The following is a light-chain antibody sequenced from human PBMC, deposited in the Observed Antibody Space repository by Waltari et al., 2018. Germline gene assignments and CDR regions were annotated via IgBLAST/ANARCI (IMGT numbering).Light chain of an antibody. J-gene: IGLJ2*01. CDR2: SNN. Sequence: QSVLTQPPSASGTPGQRVTIPCSGSSHNIGSDTVNWYQQLPGTAPKLLIYSNNLRPSGIPDRFSCSKSGTSASLAINGLQSEDEADYYCAAWDDSLNGPVFGGGTKLTVL. V-gene: IGLV1-44*01. CDR3: AAWDDSLNGPV. CDR1: SHNIGSDT.